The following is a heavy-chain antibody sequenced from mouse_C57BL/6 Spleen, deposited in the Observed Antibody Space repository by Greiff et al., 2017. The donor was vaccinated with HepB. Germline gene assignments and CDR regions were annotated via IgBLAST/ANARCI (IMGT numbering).Heavy chain of an antibody. CDR3: TTLPRWFAD. D-gene: IGHD1-1*01. CDR1: GFNIKDDY. V-gene: IGHV14-4*01. CDR2: IDPENGDT. J-gene: IGHJ3*01. Sequence: EVQLQQSGAELVRPGASVKLSCTASGFNIKDDYMHWVKQRPEQGLEWIGWIDPENGDTEYASKFQGKATITADTSSNTAYLQLSSLTAEDTAVYYCTTLPRWFADWGQGTLVTVSA.